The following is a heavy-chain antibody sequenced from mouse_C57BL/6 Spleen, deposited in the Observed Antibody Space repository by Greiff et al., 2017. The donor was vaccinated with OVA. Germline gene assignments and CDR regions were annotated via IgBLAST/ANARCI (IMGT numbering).Heavy chain of an antibody. D-gene: IGHD2-2*01. CDR1: GFTFSSYT. CDR3: ARHLYGYDEAY. Sequence: EVQLVESGGGLVKPGGSLKLSCAASGFTFSSYTMSWVRQTPEKRLEWVATISGGGGNTYYPDSVKGRFTISRDNAKNTLYLQMSSLRSEDTALYYCARHLYGYDEAYWGQGALVTVSA. J-gene: IGHJ3*01. CDR2: ISGGGGNT. V-gene: IGHV5-9*01.